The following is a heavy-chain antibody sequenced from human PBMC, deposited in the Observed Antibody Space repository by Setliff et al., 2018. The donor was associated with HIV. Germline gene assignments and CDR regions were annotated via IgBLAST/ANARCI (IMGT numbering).Heavy chain of an antibody. Sequence: SETLSLTCAVSGGSISSSNWWSWVRQPPGKGLEWIGEIYHGVSTNYNPSLKSRVTISVDKSKNQFSLKLSSVTAADTAVYYCARETREAVAGSNYYYYYGLDVWVPETLLVTVSS. CDR1: GGSISSSNW. J-gene: IGHJ6*02. CDR2: IYHGVST. CDR3: ARETREAVAGSNYYYYYGLDV. V-gene: IGHV4-4*02. D-gene: IGHD6-19*01.